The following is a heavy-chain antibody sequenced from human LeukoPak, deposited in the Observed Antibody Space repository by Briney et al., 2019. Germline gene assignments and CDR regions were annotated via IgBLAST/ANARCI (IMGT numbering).Heavy chain of an antibody. V-gene: IGHV4-39*06. Sequence: SETLSLTCTVSGGSISSSSYYWGWIRQPPGKGLEWIGSIYYSGSTYYNPSLKSRVTISVDTSKNQFPLKLSSVTAADTAVYYCARDSEGRKFDPWGQGTLVTVSS. CDR2: IYYSGST. CDR3: ARDSEGRKFDP. J-gene: IGHJ5*02. D-gene: IGHD1-26*01. CDR1: GGSISSSSYY.